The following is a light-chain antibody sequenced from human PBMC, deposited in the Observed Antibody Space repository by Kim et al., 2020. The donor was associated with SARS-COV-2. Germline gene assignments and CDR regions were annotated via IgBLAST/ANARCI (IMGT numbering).Light chain of an antibody. CDR3: QQYNNRPPDT. Sequence: SPGGRATLSCRATRSVSSNFASYQQKPRQAPRLLIYDDSTRATDIPARFSGSGSGAEVTLTISSLQSEDFAVYYCQQYNNRPPDTFGRGTRLEIK. V-gene: IGKV3-15*01. CDR1: RSVSSN. CDR2: DDS. J-gene: IGKJ5*01.